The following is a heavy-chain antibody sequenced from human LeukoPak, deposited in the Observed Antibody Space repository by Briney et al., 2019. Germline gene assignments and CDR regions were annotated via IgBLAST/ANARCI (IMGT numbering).Heavy chain of an antibody. Sequence: PSETLSLTCTVSGVSLSSYYWSWIRQPAGKGLEWIGRIYTSGSTNYNPSLKSRVTMSVDTSKNQFSLNLTSVTAAETAVYYCARVYTSSSGTTFDSWGQGTLVTVSS. J-gene: IGHJ4*02. D-gene: IGHD6-6*01. CDR3: ARVYTSSSGTTFDS. CDR2: IYTSGST. V-gene: IGHV4-4*07. CDR1: GVSLSSYY.